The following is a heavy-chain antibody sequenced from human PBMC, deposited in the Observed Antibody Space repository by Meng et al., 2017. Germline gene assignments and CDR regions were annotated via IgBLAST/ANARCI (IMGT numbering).Heavy chain of an antibody. J-gene: IGHJ6*02. CDR2: IYTSGST. V-gene: IGHV4-61*02. Sequence: SETLSLTCTVSGYSISSGSYYWSWIRQPAGKGLEWIGRIYTSGSTNYNPSLKSRVTISVDTSKNQFSLKLSSVTAADTAVYYCARGFYYYGSGSYAVSHYYYGMDVWGQGTTVTVSS. CDR3: ARGFYYYGSGSYAVSHYYYGMDV. CDR1: GYSISSGSYY. D-gene: IGHD3-10*01.